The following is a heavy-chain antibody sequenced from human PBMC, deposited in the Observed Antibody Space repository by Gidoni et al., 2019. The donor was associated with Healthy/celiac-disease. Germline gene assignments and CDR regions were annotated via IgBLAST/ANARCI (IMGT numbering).Heavy chain of an antibody. CDR3: ARLDDYSNFCDY. V-gene: IGHV4-39*01. J-gene: IGHJ4*02. D-gene: IGHD4-4*01. Sequence: KSRVTISVDMSKNQFSLKLSSVTAADTAVYYCARLDDYSNFCDYWGQGTLVTVSS.